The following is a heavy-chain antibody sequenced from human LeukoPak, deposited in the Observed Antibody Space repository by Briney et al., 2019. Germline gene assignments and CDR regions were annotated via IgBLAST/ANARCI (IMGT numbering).Heavy chain of an antibody. V-gene: IGHV1-2*02. D-gene: IGHD6-13*01. CDR2: INPNSGGT. J-gene: IGHJ4*02. CDR1: GYTFTVYY. Sequence: ASVKVSCKASGYTFTVYYMHWVRQAPGQGLEWMGWINPNSGGTNYAQKFQGRVTMTRDTSISTAYMELSRLRSDDAAVYYCARVESIAAAGYFDYWGQGTLVTVSS. CDR3: ARVESIAAAGYFDY.